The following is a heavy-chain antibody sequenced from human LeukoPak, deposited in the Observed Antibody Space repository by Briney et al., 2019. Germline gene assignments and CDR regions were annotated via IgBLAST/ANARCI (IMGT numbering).Heavy chain of an antibody. CDR3: ARVGGH. CDR1: GFTFSSYG. Sequence: GGSLRLSCAASGFTFSSYGMHWVRQAPGKGLEWVAVISYDGSNKYYADSVKGRFTISRDNSKNTLYLQMNSLRAEDTAVYCCARVGGHWGQGTLVTVSS. V-gene: IGHV3-30*03. J-gene: IGHJ4*02. D-gene: IGHD3-10*01. CDR2: ISYDGSNK.